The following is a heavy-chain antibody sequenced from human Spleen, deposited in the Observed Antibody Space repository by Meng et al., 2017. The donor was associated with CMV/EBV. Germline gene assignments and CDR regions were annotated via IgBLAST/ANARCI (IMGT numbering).Heavy chain of an antibody. CDR3: ARGTGELNY. CDR1: GYTFTSYG. CDR2: IHPHRGDT. D-gene: IGHD7-27*01. V-gene: IGHV1-18*01. Sequence: ASVKVSCKASGYTFTSYGISWVRQAPGQGLEWMGWIHPHRGDTNYAQQFQGRVTLTTDTSTTTAYMELRSLRSDDTAVYYCARGTGELNYWGQGTLVTVSS. J-gene: IGHJ4*02.